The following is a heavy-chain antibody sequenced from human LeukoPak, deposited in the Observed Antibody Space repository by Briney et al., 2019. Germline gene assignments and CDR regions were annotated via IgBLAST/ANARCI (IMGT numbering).Heavy chain of an antibody. CDR3: ARANSGYDPYYFNY. D-gene: IGHD5-12*01. V-gene: IGHV3-48*03. CDR1: GFTFSSYE. J-gene: IGHJ4*02. CDR2: ISSSGSTI. Sequence: GSLRLSCAASGFTFSSYEMNWVRQAPGKGLEWVSYISSSGSTIYYADSVKGRFTISRDNAKNSLYLQMNSLRAEDTAVYYCARANSGYDPYYFNYWGQGTLVTVSS.